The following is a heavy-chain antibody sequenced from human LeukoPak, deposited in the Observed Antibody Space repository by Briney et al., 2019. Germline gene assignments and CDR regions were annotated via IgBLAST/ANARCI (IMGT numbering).Heavy chain of an antibody. V-gene: IGHV3-7*01. Sequence: GGSLRLSCAASGLTFSNYAMTWVRQAPGKGLEWVANIKQDGSEKYYVDSVKGRFTISRDNAKNSLYLQMNSLRAEDTAVYYCARLAKNWFDPWGQGTLVTVSS. CDR3: ARLAKNWFDP. J-gene: IGHJ5*02. CDR1: GLTFSNYA. CDR2: IKQDGSEK.